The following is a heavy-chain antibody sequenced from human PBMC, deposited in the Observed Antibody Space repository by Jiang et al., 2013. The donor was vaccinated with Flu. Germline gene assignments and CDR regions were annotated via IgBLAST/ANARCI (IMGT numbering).Heavy chain of an antibody. V-gene: IGHV1-69*06. J-gene: IGHJ4*02. CDR1: SSYA. Sequence: SSYAISWVRQAPGQGLEWMGGIIPIFGTANYAQKFQGRVTITADKSTSTAYMELSSLRSEDTAVYYCARGTPDSSGYYRYYFDYWGQGTLVTVSS. CDR3: ARGTPDSSGYYRYYFDY. D-gene: IGHD3-22*01. CDR2: IIPIFGTA.